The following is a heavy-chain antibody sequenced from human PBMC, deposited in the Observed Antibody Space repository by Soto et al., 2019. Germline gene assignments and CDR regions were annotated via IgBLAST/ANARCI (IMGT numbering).Heavy chain of an antibody. CDR2: ISWNSGSI. J-gene: IGHJ4*02. CDR1: GFTFDDYA. D-gene: IGHD5-12*01. V-gene: IGHV3-9*01. CDR3: AKGRGIVATITEFDY. Sequence: GGSLRLSCAASGFTFDDYAMHWVRQAPGKGLEWVSGISWNSGSIGYADSVKGRFTISRDNAKNSLYLQMNSLRAEDTALYYCAKGRGIVATITEFDYWGQGTLVTVSS.